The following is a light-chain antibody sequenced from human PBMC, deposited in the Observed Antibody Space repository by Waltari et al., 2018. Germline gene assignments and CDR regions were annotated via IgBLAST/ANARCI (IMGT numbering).Light chain of an antibody. J-gene: IGKJ2*01. CDR2: GAS. Sequence: EIVMTQSPATLSVSPGERATLSCRASQSVISNLACYQQKPGQAPRLLLYGASTRASGIPARFSGSGSGTEFTLTISSLQSEDSAIYYCQQYNNWPPYTFGQGTKLEIK. CDR3: QQYNNWPPYT. V-gene: IGKV3-15*01. CDR1: QSVISN.